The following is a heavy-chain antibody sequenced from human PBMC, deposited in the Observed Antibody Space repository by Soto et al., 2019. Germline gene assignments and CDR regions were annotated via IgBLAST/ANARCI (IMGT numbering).Heavy chain of an antibody. CDR2: ISDNGDTT. Sequence: GVSLRLSCSASGFPFSSYGMHWVRQAPGKGLDYVSAISDNGDTTYHADFVKGRFTISRDNSKNTLYLQMSSLRADDTAVYYCVKGPALYDSSSFDFWGQGIQVTVS. CDR3: VKGPALYDSSSFDF. J-gene: IGHJ4*02. D-gene: IGHD3-22*01. CDR1: GFPFSSYG. V-gene: IGHV3-64D*06.